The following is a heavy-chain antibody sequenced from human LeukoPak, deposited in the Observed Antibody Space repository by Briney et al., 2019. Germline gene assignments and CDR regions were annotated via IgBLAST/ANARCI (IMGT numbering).Heavy chain of an antibody. CDR1: GGSISSSSYY. J-gene: IGHJ5*02. V-gene: IGHV4-39*01. Sequence: SETLSLTCTVSGGSISSSSYYWSWIRQPPGKGLEWIGEINHSGSTNYNPSLKSRVTISVDTSKNQFSLKVRSVTAADTAVYYCARHTLGSLEFDPWGQGTLVTVSS. D-gene: IGHD3-10*01. CDR3: ARHTLGSLEFDP. CDR2: INHSGST.